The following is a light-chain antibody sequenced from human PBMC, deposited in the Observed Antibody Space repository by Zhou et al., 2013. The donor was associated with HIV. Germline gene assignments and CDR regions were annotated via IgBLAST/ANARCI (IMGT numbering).Light chain of an antibody. Sequence: EIVMTQSPATLSVSPGERVTLSCRASQNVFSNIAWYQQKPGQAPRLLISGASTRATGVPVRFSGSGSGTDFTLSISRLEPEDFAVYYCQQRQHWPPITFGQGTRLDIK. V-gene: IGKV3-15*01. J-gene: IGKJ5*01. CDR1: QNVFSN. CDR2: GAS. CDR3: QQRQHWPPIT.